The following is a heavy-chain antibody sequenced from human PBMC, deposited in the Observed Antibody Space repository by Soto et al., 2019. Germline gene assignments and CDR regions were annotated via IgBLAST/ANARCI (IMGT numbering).Heavy chain of an antibody. CDR2: INAYNGNT. D-gene: IGHD3-16*01. CDR1: GYRFTSYG. Sequence: ASVKVSCKASGYRFTSYGIGWVRQAPGQGLEWMGWINAYNGNTNYAQNLQGRVTLTTDTSTSTAYMELRSLRSNDTAVYYCAMVDVYVTPSPQDVWGQGTTVTLSS. V-gene: IGHV1-18*01. CDR3: AMVDVYVTPSPQDV. J-gene: IGHJ6*02.